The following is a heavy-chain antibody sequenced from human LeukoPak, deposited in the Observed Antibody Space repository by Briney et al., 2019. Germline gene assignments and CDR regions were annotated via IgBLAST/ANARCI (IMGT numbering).Heavy chain of an antibody. CDR2: IGTASDT. J-gene: IGHJ4*02. Sequence: GGSLRLSCAASGFTFSSFDMHWVRQPTGQGLEWVSTIGTASDTYYPGSVKGRFTISRDNAKNSLYLQMNSLRAEDTAVYYCARASGDIVETATMGSYWGQGTLVTVSS. CDR1: GFTFSSFD. V-gene: IGHV3-13*01. CDR3: ARASGDIVETATMGSY. D-gene: IGHD5-18*01.